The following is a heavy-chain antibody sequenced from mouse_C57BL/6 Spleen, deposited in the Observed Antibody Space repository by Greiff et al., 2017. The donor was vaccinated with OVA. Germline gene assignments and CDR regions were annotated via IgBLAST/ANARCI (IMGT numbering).Heavy chain of an antibody. CDR1: GFTFSDYG. CDR2: ISSGSSTI. D-gene: IGHD2-4*01. J-gene: IGHJ4*01. Sequence: EVKLMESGGGLVKPGGSLKLSCAASGFTFSDYGMHWVRQAPEKGLEWVAYISSGSSTIYYAATVKGRFTISRDNAKNTLFLQMTSLRSEDTAMYYCARKYYDYHYYAMDYWGQGTSVTVSS. V-gene: IGHV5-17*01. CDR3: ARKYYDYHYYAMDY.